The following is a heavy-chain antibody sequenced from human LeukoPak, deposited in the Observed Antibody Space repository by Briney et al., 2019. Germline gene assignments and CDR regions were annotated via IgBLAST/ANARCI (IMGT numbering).Heavy chain of an antibody. V-gene: IGHV1-18*01. CDR2: ISGYNGNT. CDR3: ARESEYCTNGVCRLAHFDY. J-gene: IGHJ4*02. Sequence: ASVKVSCKASGYTFTTYGISWVRQAPGQGLEWMGWISGYNGNTNYAQKLQGRVSMTADTSTSTAYMELRSLRSDDTAVYYCARESEYCTNGVCRLAHFDYWGQGTLVTVSS. CDR1: GYTFTTYG. D-gene: IGHD2-8*01.